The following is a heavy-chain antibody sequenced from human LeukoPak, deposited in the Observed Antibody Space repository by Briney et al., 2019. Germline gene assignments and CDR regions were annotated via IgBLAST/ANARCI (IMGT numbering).Heavy chain of an antibody. CDR1: GFTFSSYW. Sequence: PGGSLRLSCTASGFTFSSYWMHWVRQAPGKGLVWVSRINGDGSSTSYADSEKGRFTISRHNAKNTLYLQMNTLRAEDTAVYYCARGRPHGNDYWGQGTLVTVSS. V-gene: IGHV3-74*01. CDR2: INGDGSST. CDR3: ARGRPHGNDY. J-gene: IGHJ4*02. D-gene: IGHD4-23*01.